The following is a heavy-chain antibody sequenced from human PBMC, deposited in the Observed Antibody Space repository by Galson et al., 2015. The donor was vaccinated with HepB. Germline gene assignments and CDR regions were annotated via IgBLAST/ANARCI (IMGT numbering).Heavy chain of an antibody. J-gene: IGHJ4*02. CDR3: ARHRGGRSGYDFVDY. V-gene: IGHV5-51*01. CDR1: GFTFTSYW. D-gene: IGHD5-12*01. CDR2: ISPDDSDT. Sequence: QSGAEVKKPGESLKISCTGSGFTFTSYWIGWVRQMPGKGLEWMGIISPDDSDTSYSPSFQGQVTISADRSITTAYLQWGSLKASDSAMYYCARHRGGRSGYDFVDYWGQGTLVTVSS.